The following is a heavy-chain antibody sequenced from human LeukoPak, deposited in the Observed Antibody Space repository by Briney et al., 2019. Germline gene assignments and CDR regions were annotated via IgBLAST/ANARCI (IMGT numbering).Heavy chain of an antibody. CDR2: INHSGST. V-gene: IGHV4-34*01. CDR1: GGSFSGYY. Sequence: SETLSLTCAVYGGSFSGYYWSWIRQPPGKGLEWIGEINHSGSTNYNPSLKSRVTISVDTSKNLFSLKLSSVTAADTAVYHCAGRVTDTYYYYYYIDVWGKGTTVTVSS. J-gene: IGHJ6*03. D-gene: IGHD2-21*02. CDR3: AGRVTDTYYYYYYIDV.